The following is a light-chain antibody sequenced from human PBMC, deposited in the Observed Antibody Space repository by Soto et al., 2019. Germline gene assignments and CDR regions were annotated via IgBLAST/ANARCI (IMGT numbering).Light chain of an antibody. CDR1: SSNVGRNT. V-gene: IGLV1-44*01. CDR3: AAWDDGLNAVL. J-gene: IGLJ2*01. CDR2: NTN. Sequence: QAVVTQPPSASGPPGQRVTISCSGSSSNVGRNTVNWYQQLSGAAPTLLIYNTNKRPSGVPDRFSGSKSDTSASLAISGLQPEDEADYYCAAWDDGLNAVLFGGGTKLTVL.